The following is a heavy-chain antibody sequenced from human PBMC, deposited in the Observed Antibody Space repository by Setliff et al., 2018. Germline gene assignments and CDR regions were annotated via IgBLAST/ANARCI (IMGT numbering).Heavy chain of an antibody. CDR3: ARQVDTPMAPIDY. V-gene: IGHV4-4*07. J-gene: IGHJ4*02. D-gene: IGHD5-18*01. CDR2: IYSSGST. Sequence: KTSETLSLTCTVSGGSISSDSWSWIRRSAGNKLEWIGHIYSSGSTEYNPSLKSRVTMSIDASKNQLSLKLSSVTAADSAIYYCARQVDTPMAPIDYWGQGTLVTVSS. CDR1: GGSISSDS.